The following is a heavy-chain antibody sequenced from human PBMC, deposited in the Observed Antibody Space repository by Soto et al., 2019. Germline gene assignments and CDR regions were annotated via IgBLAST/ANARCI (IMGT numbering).Heavy chain of an antibody. D-gene: IGHD5-18*01. J-gene: IGHJ4*02. CDR2: ISGRADGT. CDR3: AKAQPPYSYGLPDIDY. CDR1: GFTFSSYA. V-gene: IGHV3-23*01. Sequence: PGGSLRLSCAGSGFTFSSYAMSWVRQAPGQGLEWVSGISGRADGTYYADSVKGRFTISRDNSKSTLHLQMNSLRAEDTALYYCAKAQPPYSYGLPDIDYWGQGTLVTVPS.